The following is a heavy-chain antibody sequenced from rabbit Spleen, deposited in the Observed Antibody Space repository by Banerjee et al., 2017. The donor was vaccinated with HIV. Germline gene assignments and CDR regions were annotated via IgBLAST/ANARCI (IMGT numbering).Heavy chain of an antibody. D-gene: IGHD1-1*01. V-gene: IGHV1S8*01. Sequence: QEQLKESGGGLVQPGGSLKLSCKASGFDFSSYGVSWVRQAPGKGLEWIGYIEPIFGRTYYATWVDGRFTISSDNAQNIVDLQMNSLTAADTATYFCARDMDGSSSGYNLWGPGTLVTVS. CDR2: IEPIFGRT. J-gene: IGHJ4*01. CDR3: ARDMDGSSSGYNL. CDR1: GFDFSSYG.